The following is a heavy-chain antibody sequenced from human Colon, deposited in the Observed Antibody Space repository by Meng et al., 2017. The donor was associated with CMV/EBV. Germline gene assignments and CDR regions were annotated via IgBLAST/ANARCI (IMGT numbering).Heavy chain of an antibody. D-gene: IGHD1-14*01. CDR2: ITNSGITT. J-gene: IGHJ4*02. CDR3: ARGGEMNHDY. Sequence: GGSLNISCAASGFNFSDYYMSWIRQAPGKGLDWISYITNSGITTYYADSVRDRFTISRDNAKNSLYLQMNSLRADDTAVYYCARGGEMNHDYWGQGTLVTVSS. CDR1: GFNFSDYY. V-gene: IGHV3-11*01.